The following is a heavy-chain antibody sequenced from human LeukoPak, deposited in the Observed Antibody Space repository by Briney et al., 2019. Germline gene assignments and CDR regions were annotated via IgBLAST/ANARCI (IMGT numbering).Heavy chain of an antibody. D-gene: IGHD3-22*01. CDR2: ISYDGSNK. J-gene: IGHJ4*02. V-gene: IGHV3-30-3*01. Sequence: PGGSLGLSCAASGFTFSSYAMHWVRQAPGKGLEWVAVISYDGSNKYYADSVKGRFTISRDNSKNTLYLQMNSLRAEDTAVYYCARDLNTMIVVAPYFDYWGQGTLVTVSS. CDR3: ARDLNTMIVVAPYFDY. CDR1: GFTFSSYA.